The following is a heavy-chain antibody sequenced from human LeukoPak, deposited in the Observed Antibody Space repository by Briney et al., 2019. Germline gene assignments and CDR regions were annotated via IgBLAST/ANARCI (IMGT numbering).Heavy chain of an antibody. D-gene: IGHD3-22*01. J-gene: IGHJ4*02. CDR1: GFTFSSYS. V-gene: IGHV3-21*01. CDR2: VSSSSSYI. CDR3: ARDGSYYYDSSGYHLNYYFDY. Sequence: GGSLRLSCAASGFTFSSYSMNWVRQAPGKGLEWVSSVSSSSSYIYYADSVKGRFTISRDNAKNSLYLQMNSLRAEDTAVYYCARDGSYYYDSSGYHLNYYFDYWGQGTLVTVSS.